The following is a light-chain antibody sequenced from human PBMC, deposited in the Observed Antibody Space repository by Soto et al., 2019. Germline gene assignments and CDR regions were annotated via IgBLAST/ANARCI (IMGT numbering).Light chain of an antibody. CDR1: SSDIGNYNY. CDR2: EVI. V-gene: IGLV2-8*01. CDR3: SSYAGSNNVV. Sequence: QSAMTQPPSASGSPGQSVTISCTGTSSDIGNYNYVSWYQQHPGKAPKLVIYEVIERPSGVPDRFSGSKSANTASLTVSGLQAEDEADYYCSSYAGSNNVVFGGGTKLTVL. J-gene: IGLJ3*02.